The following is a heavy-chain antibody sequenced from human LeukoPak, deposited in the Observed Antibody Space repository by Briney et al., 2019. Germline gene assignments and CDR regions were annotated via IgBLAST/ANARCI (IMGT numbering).Heavy chain of an antibody. Sequence: PGGSLRLSCAASGFTFSSYGTHWVRQAPGKGLEWVAFIRYDGSNKYYADSVKGRFTISRDNSKNTLYLQMNSLRAEDTAVYYCAKDRQQWLGDFDYWGQGTLVTVSS. CDR1: GFTFSSYG. CDR3: AKDRQQWLGDFDY. V-gene: IGHV3-30*02. CDR2: IRYDGSNK. J-gene: IGHJ4*02. D-gene: IGHD6-19*01.